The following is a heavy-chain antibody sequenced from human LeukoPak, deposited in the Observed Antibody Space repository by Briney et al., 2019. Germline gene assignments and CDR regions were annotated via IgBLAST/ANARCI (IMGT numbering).Heavy chain of an antibody. Sequence: PGGSLRLSCAASGFSFDTFTMDWVRQAPGKGLEWVSSISSGGTYTEYADSVKGRFTISRDNDRRTLFLQMNSLRAEDTAVYYCARDEYCSSTSCPEDYYYGMDVWGQGTTVTVSS. J-gene: IGHJ6*02. D-gene: IGHD2-2*01. CDR3: ARDEYCSSTSCPEDYYYGMDV. CDR1: GFSFDTFT. CDR2: ISSGGTYT. V-gene: IGHV3-21*01.